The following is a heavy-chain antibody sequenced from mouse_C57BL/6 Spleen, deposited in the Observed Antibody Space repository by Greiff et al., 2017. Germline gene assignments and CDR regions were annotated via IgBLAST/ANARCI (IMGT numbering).Heavy chain of an antibody. CDR3: ARGFTTVVATDYAMDY. CDR1: GYTFTSYW. V-gene: IGHV1-59*01. CDR2: IDPSDSYT. D-gene: IGHD1-1*01. Sequence: QVQLQQSGAELVRPGTSVKLSCKASGYTFTSYWMHWVKQRPGQGLEWIGVIDPSDSYTNYNQKFKGKATLTVDTSSSTAYMQLSSLTSEDSAVYYCARGFTTVVATDYAMDYWGQGTSVTVSS. J-gene: IGHJ4*01.